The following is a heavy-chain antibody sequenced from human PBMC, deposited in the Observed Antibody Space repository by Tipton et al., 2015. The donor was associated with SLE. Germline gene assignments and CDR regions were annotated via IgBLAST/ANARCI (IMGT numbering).Heavy chain of an antibody. V-gene: IGHV4-31*03. Sequence: TLSLTCTVSGGSISSGGYYWSWIRQHPGKGLEWIGYIYYSGSTYYNPSLKSRVTISVDTSKNQFSLKLSSVTAADTAVYYCARVSGWYQYAFDIWGQGTMVTVSS. D-gene: IGHD6-19*01. J-gene: IGHJ3*02. CDR3: ARVSGWYQYAFDI. CDR2: IYYSGST. CDR1: GGSISSGGYY.